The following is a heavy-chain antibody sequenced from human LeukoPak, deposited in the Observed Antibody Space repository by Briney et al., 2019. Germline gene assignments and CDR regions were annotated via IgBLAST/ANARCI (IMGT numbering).Heavy chain of an antibody. D-gene: IGHD3-16*01. V-gene: IGHV3-7*01. CDR3: ARDGGGGFDS. Sequence: GGSLRLSCAASGFSFRTYWMTWVRQAPGKGLEWVANIKDDGRQKYYVDSVKGLFTISRDNAKNSLYLQMNSLRVEDTAVYYCARDGGGGFDSWGQGTLVTVSS. CDR2: IKDDGRQK. J-gene: IGHJ4*02. CDR1: GFSFRTYW.